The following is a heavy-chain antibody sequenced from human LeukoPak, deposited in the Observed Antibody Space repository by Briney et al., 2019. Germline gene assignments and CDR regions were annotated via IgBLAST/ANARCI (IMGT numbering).Heavy chain of an antibody. CDR2: MYSGGTT. Sequence: GGSLRLSCAASGFTVSSNYMSWVRQAPGKGLEWVSVMYSGGTTFYVDSVKGRFIISRDNSKNTLYLQMNSLRAEDTAVYYCARDIHYYGSGSCFDYWGQGTLVTVSS. CDR3: ARDIHYYGSGSCFDY. D-gene: IGHD3-10*01. CDR1: GFTVSSNY. V-gene: IGHV3-66*01. J-gene: IGHJ4*02.